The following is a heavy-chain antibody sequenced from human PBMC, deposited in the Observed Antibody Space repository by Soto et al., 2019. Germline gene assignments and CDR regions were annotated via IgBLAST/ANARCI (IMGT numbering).Heavy chain of an antibody. D-gene: IGHD3-9*01. CDR2: ISAYNGNT. CDR1: GYTFTSYG. Sequence: ASVKVSCKAPGYTFTSYGISWVRQAPGQGLEWMGWISAYNGNTNYAQKLQGRVTMTTDTSTSTAYMELRSLRSDDTAVYYCARGGYFDWLLGSDAFDIWGQGTMVTVSS. J-gene: IGHJ3*02. V-gene: IGHV1-18*01. CDR3: ARGGYFDWLLGSDAFDI.